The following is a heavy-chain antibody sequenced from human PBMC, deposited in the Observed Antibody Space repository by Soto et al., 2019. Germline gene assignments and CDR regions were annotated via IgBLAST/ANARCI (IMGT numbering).Heavy chain of an antibody. V-gene: IGHV1-69*02. Sequence: QVQLVQSGAEVKKPGSSVKVSCKASGGTFSSYTISWVRQAPGQGLEWMGRIIPILGIANYAQKFQGRVTITADKSTSTAYMELSSLRSEDTAVYYCARGYCSGRSCYRFDYWGQGTLVTVSS. J-gene: IGHJ4*02. CDR1: GGTFSSYT. D-gene: IGHD2-15*01. CDR3: ARGYCSGRSCYRFDY. CDR2: IIPILGIA.